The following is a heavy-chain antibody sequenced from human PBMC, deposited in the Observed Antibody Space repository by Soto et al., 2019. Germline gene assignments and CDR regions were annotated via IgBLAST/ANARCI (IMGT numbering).Heavy chain of an antibody. CDR2: ISGSGGST. CDR3: AKVLRITMIVVVITAPEFDY. J-gene: IGHJ4*02. D-gene: IGHD3-22*01. CDR1: GFTFSSYA. Sequence: GGSLRLSCAASGFTFSSYAMSWVRQAPGKGLEWVSAISGSGGSTYYADSVKGRFTISRDNSKNTLYLQMNSLRAEDTAVYYCAKVLRITMIVVVITAPEFDYWGQGALVTVSS. V-gene: IGHV3-23*01.